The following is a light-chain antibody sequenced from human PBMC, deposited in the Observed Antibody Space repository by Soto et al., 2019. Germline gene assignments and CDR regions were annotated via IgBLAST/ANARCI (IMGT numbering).Light chain of an antibody. Sequence: QSVLTQPPSVSAAPGQKVTISCSGSSSNIGNNYVSWYQQLPGTAPKLLIYDNNKRPSGIPDRFSDSKSGTSATLGITGLQTGDEADYYCGTWDSSLSAVVFGGGIKLTVL. CDR2: DNN. J-gene: IGLJ2*01. CDR3: GTWDSSLSAVV. CDR1: SSNIGNNY. V-gene: IGLV1-51*01.